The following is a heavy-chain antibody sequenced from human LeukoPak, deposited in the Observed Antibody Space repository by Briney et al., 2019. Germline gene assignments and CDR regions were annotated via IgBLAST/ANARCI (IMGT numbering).Heavy chain of an antibody. D-gene: IGHD3-3*01. Sequence: SGGSLRLSCAASGFTFSSYDIHWVRQVTGKGLEWVSAIGIAGDTYYLDSVKGRFTISRDNAKNSLYLQMTSLRAEDTAVYYCAGESRRSADYWGQGTLVSVSS. J-gene: IGHJ4*02. V-gene: IGHV3-13*01. CDR1: GFTFSSYD. CDR3: AGESRRSADY. CDR2: IGIAGDT.